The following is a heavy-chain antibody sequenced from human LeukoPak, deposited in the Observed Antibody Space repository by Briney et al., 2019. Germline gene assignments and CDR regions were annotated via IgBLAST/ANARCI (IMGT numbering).Heavy chain of an antibody. CDR3: ARLSLGWKDIDY. V-gene: IGHV1-2*02. D-gene: IGHD1-1*01. J-gene: IGHJ4*02. Sequence: ASVKVSCKASGYTFTGYYMHWVRQAPGQGLEWMGWINPNSGGTNYAQKFQGRVTMTRGTSISTAYMELSRLRSDDTAVYYCARLSLGWKDIDYWGQGTLVTVSS. CDR2: INPNSGGT. CDR1: GYTFTGYY.